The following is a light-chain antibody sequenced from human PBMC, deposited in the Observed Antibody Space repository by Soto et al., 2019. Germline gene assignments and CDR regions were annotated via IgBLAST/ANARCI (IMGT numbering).Light chain of an antibody. J-gene: IGKJ4*01. CDR1: QTVGTS. V-gene: IGKV3-11*01. CDR2: DAS. Sequence: EIVLTQSPDTLSLSPGERVTLSCTVSQTVGTSLAWYQQKPGQAPRLLIYDASKRATGIPARFSGGGSGTDFTLIISSLEPEDSAVYYCRQGSSWPLTFGGGTRVDLK. CDR3: RQGSSWPLT.